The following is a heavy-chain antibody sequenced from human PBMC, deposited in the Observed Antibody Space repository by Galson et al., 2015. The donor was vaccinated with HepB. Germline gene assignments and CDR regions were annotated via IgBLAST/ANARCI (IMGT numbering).Heavy chain of an antibody. D-gene: IGHD3-22*01. CDR1: GFSLNNPRMG. CDR2: IYSNDEK. V-gene: IGHV2-26*01. Sequence: PALVKPTQTLTLTCTVSGFSLNNPRMGVTWIRQPPGKALEWLAQIYSNDEKSYTTSLRTRLTISKDTSKSQVVLTVTNMDPVDAATYFCARSSRGPHDSSGYYVDAWGQGTLVTVSS. CDR3: ARSSRGPHDSSGYYVDA. J-gene: IGHJ4*02.